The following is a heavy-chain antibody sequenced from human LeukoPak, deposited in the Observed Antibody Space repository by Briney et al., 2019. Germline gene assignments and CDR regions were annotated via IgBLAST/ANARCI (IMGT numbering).Heavy chain of an antibody. D-gene: IGHD6-13*01. J-gene: IGHJ6*02. CDR1: GFTFSSYG. Sequence: GRSLRLSCAASGFTFSSYGMHWVRQAPGKGLEWVAVISYDGSNKYYADSVKGRFTISRDNSKNTLYLQMNSLRAEDTAVYYCAKERGDIAAAGIWEVYYYGMGVWGQGTTVTVSS. V-gene: IGHV3-30*18. CDR2: ISYDGSNK. CDR3: AKERGDIAAAGIWEVYYYGMGV.